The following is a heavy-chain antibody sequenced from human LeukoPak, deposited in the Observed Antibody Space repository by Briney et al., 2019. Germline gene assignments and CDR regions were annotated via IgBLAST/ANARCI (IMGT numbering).Heavy chain of an antibody. D-gene: IGHD3-22*01. J-gene: IGHJ3*02. Sequence: ASVKVSCKASGYTFTSYYMHWVRQAPGQGLEWMGIINPSGGSTSYAQKFQGRVTMTRDTSTSTVYMELSSLRSEDTAVYYCARGSGATMTNHETGDAFDIWGQGTMVTVSS. CDR1: GYTFTSYY. CDR3: ARGSGATMTNHETGDAFDI. V-gene: IGHV1-46*01. CDR2: INPSGGST.